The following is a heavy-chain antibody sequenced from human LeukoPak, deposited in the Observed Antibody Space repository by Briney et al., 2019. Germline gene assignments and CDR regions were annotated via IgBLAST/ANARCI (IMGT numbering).Heavy chain of an antibody. V-gene: IGHV1-2*02. CDR1: GYTFTSYD. D-gene: IGHD3-10*01. J-gene: IGHJ4*02. Sequence: ASVKVSCKASGYTFTSYDINWVRQAPGQGLEWMGWINPNSGGTNYAQKFQGRVTMTRDTSISTAYMELSRLRSDDTAVYYCARDVRGDFDYWGQGTLVTVSS. CDR2: INPNSGGT. CDR3: ARDVRGDFDY.